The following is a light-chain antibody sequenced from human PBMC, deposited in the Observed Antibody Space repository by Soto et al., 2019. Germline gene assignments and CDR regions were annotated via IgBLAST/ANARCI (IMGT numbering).Light chain of an antibody. Sequence: QSVLTQPPAVSGAPGQRVTISCTGSRSNIGAHYDVHWYQQLPGTAPNLLIYGNSNRPSGVPDRFSGSKSGTSASLAITGLQAEDEADYYCQSYDNSLSVYVFGTGTKVTVL. CDR3: QSYDNSLSVYV. J-gene: IGLJ1*01. CDR2: GNS. V-gene: IGLV1-40*01. CDR1: RSNIGAHYD.